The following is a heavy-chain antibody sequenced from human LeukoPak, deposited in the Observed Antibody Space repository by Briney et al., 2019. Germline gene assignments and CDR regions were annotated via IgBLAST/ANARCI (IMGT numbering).Heavy chain of an antibody. J-gene: IGHJ4*02. Sequence: PAETLTLTCTVSGGSISSGGYYWSWIRQHPGKGLEWIGYIYYSGSTYYNPSLKSRATISVDTSKNQFSLKLSSVTAADTAVYYCARGKIPEYSNYVFDYWGERIFATVSS. CDR3: ARGKIPEYSNYVFDY. D-gene: IGHD4-11*01. CDR2: IYYSGST. CDR1: GGSISSGGYY. V-gene: IGHV4-31*03.